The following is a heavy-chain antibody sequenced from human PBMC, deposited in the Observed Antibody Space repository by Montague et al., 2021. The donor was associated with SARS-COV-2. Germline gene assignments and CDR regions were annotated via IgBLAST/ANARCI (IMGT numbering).Heavy chain of an antibody. V-gene: IGHV3-30*18. Sequence: SLRLSCAASGFTFSSYGMHWVRQAPGKGLEWVAVISYDGSNKYYADSVKGRFTISRDNSKNTLYPQMNSLRAEDTAVYYCAKEFIYYYYMDVWGKGTTVTVSS. CDR1: GFTFSSYG. CDR3: AKEFIYYYYMDV. J-gene: IGHJ6*03. CDR2: ISYDGSNK.